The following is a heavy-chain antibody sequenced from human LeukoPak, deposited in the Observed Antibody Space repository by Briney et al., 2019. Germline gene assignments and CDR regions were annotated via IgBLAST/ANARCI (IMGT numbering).Heavy chain of an antibody. Sequence: ASVNVSCKASGYTFTSYYMHWVRQAPGQGLEWMGTINPRGGSTSYALKFQGRVTMTRDMSTSTVYMELRSLRSDDTAVYYCAREGLRYSDWLSNNHHFDYWGQGTLVTVSS. CDR3: AREGLRYSDWLSNNHHFDY. CDR2: INPRGGST. J-gene: IGHJ4*02. V-gene: IGHV1-46*01. CDR1: GYTFTSYY. D-gene: IGHD3-9*01.